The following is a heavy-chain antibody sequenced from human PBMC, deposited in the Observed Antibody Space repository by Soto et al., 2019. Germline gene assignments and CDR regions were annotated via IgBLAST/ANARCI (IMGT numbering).Heavy chain of an antibody. CDR2: ISSSSSYT. Sequence: GGSLRLSCAASGFTFSDYYMSWIRQAPGKGLEWVSYISSSSSYTNYADSVKGRFTISRDNAKNSLYLQMNSLRAEDTAVYYCARVVGATRLDYWGQGTLVPVS. D-gene: IGHD1-26*01. CDR1: GFTFSDYY. V-gene: IGHV3-11*06. J-gene: IGHJ4*02. CDR3: ARVVGATRLDY.